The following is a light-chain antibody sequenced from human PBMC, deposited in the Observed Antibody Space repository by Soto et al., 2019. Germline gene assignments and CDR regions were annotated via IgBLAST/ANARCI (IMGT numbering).Light chain of an antibody. CDR2: EVS. CDR1: SSDLGGYNY. J-gene: IGLJ1*01. V-gene: IGLV2-14*01. Sequence: QSALTQPASVSGSPGQSITISCTATSSDLGGYNYVSWYQQHPGKAPKLMIYEVSNRPSGVSNRFSGSKSGNTASLTISGLHAEDEADYYCSSYTTSSTRVFGAGTKLTVL. CDR3: SSYTTSSTRV.